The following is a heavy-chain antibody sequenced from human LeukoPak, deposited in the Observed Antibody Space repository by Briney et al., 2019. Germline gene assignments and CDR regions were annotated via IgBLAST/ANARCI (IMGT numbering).Heavy chain of an antibody. D-gene: IGHD2-2*01. CDR3: ARGGSRSPSPGDY. V-gene: IGHV1-46*01. J-gene: IGHJ4*02. Sequence: ASVKVSCKASGYAFTSYFVHWVRQAPGQGLEWMGMIHPSGGITTYAQKFQGRVTLTRDTSTSTVYMDLSSLGSEDTAVYYCARGGSRSPSPGDYWGQGTLVTVSS. CDR1: GYAFTSYF. CDR2: IHPSGGIT.